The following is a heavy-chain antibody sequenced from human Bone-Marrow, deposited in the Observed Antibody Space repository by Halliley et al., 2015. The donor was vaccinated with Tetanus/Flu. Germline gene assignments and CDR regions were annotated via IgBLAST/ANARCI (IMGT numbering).Heavy chain of an antibody. Sequence: KGLEWVSGMDWSSSRTGYADSVKGRFTISRDKAKNALYLQMSSLRAEDTALYYCARGEGSFDLWGQGTLVTVSS. CDR2: MDWSSSRT. V-gene: IGHV3-20*03. J-gene: IGHJ4*02. CDR3: ARGEGSFDL. D-gene: IGHD2-21*01.